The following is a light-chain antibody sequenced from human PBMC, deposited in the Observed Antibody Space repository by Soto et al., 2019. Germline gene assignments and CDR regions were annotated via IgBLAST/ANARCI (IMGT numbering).Light chain of an antibody. CDR2: GAS. CDR1: QSISIT. CDR3: QQYSNWPRT. V-gene: IGKV3-15*01. J-gene: IGKJ4*01. Sequence: IVMTQSPATLSVSPGERATLSCRASQSISITLAWYQQKPGQAPRLLIYGASTRATGIPARFSGSGSGTEFTLTISGLQSEDFAVYYCQQYSNWPRTFGGGTKVDIK.